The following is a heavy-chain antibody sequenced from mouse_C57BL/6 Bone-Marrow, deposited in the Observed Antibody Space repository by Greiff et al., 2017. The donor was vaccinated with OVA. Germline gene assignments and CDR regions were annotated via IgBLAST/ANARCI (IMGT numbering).Heavy chain of an antibody. V-gene: IGHV1-50*01. J-gene: IGHJ2*01. Sequence: QVQLQQPGAELVKPGASVKLSCKASGYTFTSYWMQWVKQRPGQGLEWIGEIDPSDSYTNYNQKFKGKATLTVDTSSSTAYMQLSSLTSEDSAVYYCAKDDYDVDYGGRGTTLTVSA. CDR2: IDPSDSYT. CDR3: AKDDYDVDY. CDR1: GYTFTSYW. D-gene: IGHD2-4*01.